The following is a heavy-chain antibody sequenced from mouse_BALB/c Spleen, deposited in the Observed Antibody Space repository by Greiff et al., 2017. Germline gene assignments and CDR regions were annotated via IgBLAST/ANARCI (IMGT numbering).Heavy chain of an antibody. D-gene: IGHD1-1*01. J-gene: IGHJ2*01. CDR1: GFNINDTY. CDR2: IDPANGNT. V-gene: IGHV14-3*02. CDR3: ARSSYYGSSYYFDY. Sequence: VQLQQSGAELVKPGASVKLSCTASGFNINDTYMHWVKQSPEQGLEWIGRIDPANGNTTYDPKFQDKATITADTSSNTAYLQLSSLTSEDAAVYYCARSSYYGSSYYFDYWGQGTTLTVSS.